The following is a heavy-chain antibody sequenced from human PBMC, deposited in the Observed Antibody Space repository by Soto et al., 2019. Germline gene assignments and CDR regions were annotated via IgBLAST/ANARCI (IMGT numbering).Heavy chain of an antibody. CDR2: IYYSGST. D-gene: IGHD1-26*01. CDR1: GGSLSSGSYY. Sequence: XTLSLPCTVSGGSLSSGSYYWSWIRQPPGKGLEWIWYIYYSGSTNYNPSLKSRVTISVDTSKNQFSLKLSSVTAADTAVYYCARADKWEPDAFDIWGQGTMVTVSS. V-gene: IGHV4-61*01. CDR3: ARADKWEPDAFDI. J-gene: IGHJ3*02.